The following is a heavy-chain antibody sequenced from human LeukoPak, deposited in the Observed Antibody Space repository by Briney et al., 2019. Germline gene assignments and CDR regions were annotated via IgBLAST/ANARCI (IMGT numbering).Heavy chain of an antibody. CDR1: GFTFSSYA. V-gene: IGHV3-23*01. CDR3: ATPGDSSSWYYFDY. CDR2: ISGSGGST. D-gene: IGHD6-13*01. J-gene: IGHJ4*02. Sequence: GGSLRLSCAASGFTFSSYAMTWVRQAPGKGLEWVSSISGSGGSTYYADSEKGRFTISRDNSKNTLYLQMNSLRAEDTAVYYCATPGDSSSWYYFDYWGQGTLVTVSS.